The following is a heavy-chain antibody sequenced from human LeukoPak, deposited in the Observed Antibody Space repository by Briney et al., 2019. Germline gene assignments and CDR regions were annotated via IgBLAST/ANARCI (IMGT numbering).Heavy chain of an antibody. D-gene: IGHD2-15*01. Sequence: SETPSLTRSVSGASISSGTYYWAWIRQPPGKGLEWIGSTYYGGNTHYSPSLRGRVTISVDTSENKLSVRLTSVTAADTAVYYCARHVVGPGYPSVSNLDYWGQGTLVIVSS. J-gene: IGHJ4*02. V-gene: IGHV4-39*01. CDR2: TYYGGNT. CDR3: ARHVVGPGYPSVSNLDY. CDR1: GASISSGTYY.